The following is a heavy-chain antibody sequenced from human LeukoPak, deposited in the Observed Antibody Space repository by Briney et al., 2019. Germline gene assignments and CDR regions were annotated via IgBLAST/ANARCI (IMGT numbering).Heavy chain of an antibody. CDR1: GFSVSSNY. Sequence: PGGFLRLSCAASGFSVSSNYMSWVRQAPGKGLEWVSVIYSGGSTYYADSVKGRFTISRDNSKNTLYLQMNSLSAEDTAVYYCARVGYGDYLYFDYWGQGTLVTVSS. D-gene: IGHD4-17*01. CDR2: IYSGGST. J-gene: IGHJ4*02. CDR3: ARVGYGDYLYFDY. V-gene: IGHV3-66*01.